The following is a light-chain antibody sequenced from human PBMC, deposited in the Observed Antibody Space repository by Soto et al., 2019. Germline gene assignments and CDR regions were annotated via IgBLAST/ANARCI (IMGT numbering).Light chain of an antibody. J-gene: IGKJ5*01. CDR3: QQYDNWPPIT. CDR2: DAS. Sequence: EIRMTQSPATLSVYPGERATLSCRASQSVSSNLAWYQQKPGQAPRLLIYDASTRATGIPARFSGSGSGTEFTLTISSLQSEDFAVYYCQQYDNWPPITFGQGTRLEIK. V-gene: IGKV3-15*01. CDR1: QSVSSN.